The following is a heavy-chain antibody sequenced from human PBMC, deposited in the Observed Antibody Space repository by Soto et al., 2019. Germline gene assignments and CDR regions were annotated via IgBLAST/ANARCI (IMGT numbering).Heavy chain of an antibody. J-gene: IGHJ6*02. D-gene: IGHD2-8*01. Sequence: SETLSLTCAVSGGSISSSNWWSWVRQPPGKGLEWIGEIYHSGSTNYNPSLKSRVTISVDKSKNQFSLKLSSVTAADTAVYYCARRGYCTSGVCYYGMDVWGQGTTVTVSS. CDR3: ARRGYCTSGVCYYGMDV. CDR1: GGSISSSNW. V-gene: IGHV4-4*02. CDR2: IYHSGST.